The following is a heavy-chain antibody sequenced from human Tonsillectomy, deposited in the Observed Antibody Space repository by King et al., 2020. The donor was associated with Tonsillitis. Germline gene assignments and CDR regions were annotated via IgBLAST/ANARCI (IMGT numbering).Heavy chain of an antibody. J-gene: IGHJ3*02. CDR1: GFTFSSYA. V-gene: IGHV3-23*04. Sequence: VQLVESGGGLVQPGGSLRLSCAASGFTFSSYAMSWVRQAPGKGLEWVSAISGSGGSTYYADSVKGRFTISRNNSKNTLYLQMTSLRAEDTAVYYCAKDHYDILTGPDNAFDIWGQGTMVTVSS. CDR2: ISGSGGST. CDR3: AKDHYDILTGPDNAFDI. D-gene: IGHD3-9*01.